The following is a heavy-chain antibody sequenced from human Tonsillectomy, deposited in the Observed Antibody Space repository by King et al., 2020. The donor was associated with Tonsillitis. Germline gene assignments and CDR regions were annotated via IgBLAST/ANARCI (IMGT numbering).Heavy chain of an antibody. V-gene: IGHV4-30-2*06. Sequence: QLQESGSGLVRPSQTLSLTCAVSGGSISTGGYSWSWIRQSPGKGLEWIGYIYHHGTTHYNPSLNSRVTISVDRSKNQFSLKLSSLTAADTAVYYCARSSYDFSFDYWGQGTLVTVSS. CDR3: ARSSYDFSFDY. CDR1: GGSISTGGYS. J-gene: IGHJ4*02. D-gene: IGHD3-3*01. CDR2: IYHHGTT.